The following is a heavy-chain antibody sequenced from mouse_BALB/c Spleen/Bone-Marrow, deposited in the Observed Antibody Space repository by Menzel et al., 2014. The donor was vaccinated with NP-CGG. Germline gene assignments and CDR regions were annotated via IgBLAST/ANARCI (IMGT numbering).Heavy chain of an antibody. J-gene: IGHJ2*01. D-gene: IGHD1-2*01. Sequence: QVQLKDSGPGLVAPSQSLSITCTVSGFSLTSYGVHWVRQPPGKGLEWLGVIWAGGSTNYNSALMSRLSISKDNSKSQVFLKMNSLQTDDTAMYYCARGPLLRLRGYFDYWGQGTTLTVSS. CDR1: GFSLTSYG. CDR3: ARGPLLRLRGYFDY. CDR2: IWAGGST. V-gene: IGHV2-9*02.